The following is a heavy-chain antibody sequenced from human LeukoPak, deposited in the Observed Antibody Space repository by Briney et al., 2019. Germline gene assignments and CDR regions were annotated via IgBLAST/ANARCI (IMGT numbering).Heavy chain of an antibody. CDR2: INPNSGGT. J-gene: IGHJ4*02. CDR3: ARVLMVYAISPLGY. D-gene: IGHD2-8*01. V-gene: IGHV1-2*02. CDR1: GYTFTGYY. Sequence: ASVKVSCKASGYTFTGYYMHWVRQAPGQGLEWMGWINPNSGGTNYAQKFQGRVTMTRDTSSSTAYMELSRLRSDDTAVYYCARVLMVYAISPLGYWGQGTLVTVSS.